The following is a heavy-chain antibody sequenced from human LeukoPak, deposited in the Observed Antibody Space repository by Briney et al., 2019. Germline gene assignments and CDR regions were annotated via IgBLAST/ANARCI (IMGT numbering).Heavy chain of an antibody. CDR1: GGSISVYY. Sequence: SETLSLTCTVSGGSISVYYWSWIRQPPGKGLEWIGYIYYNGSTNYNPSLKSRVTISVDTSKNQFSLKLSSVTAADTAVYYCARHDYYYDSSGYSSWGYFDHWGQGTLVTVSS. V-gene: IGHV4-59*08. J-gene: IGHJ4*02. CDR3: ARHDYYYDSSGYSSWGYFDH. D-gene: IGHD3-22*01. CDR2: IYYNGST.